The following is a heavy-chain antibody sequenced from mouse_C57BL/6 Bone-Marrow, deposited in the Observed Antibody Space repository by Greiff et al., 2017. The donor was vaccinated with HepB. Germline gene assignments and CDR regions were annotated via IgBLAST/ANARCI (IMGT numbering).Heavy chain of an antibody. CDR3: TTGVAWFAY. V-gene: IGHV14-4*01. CDR1: GFNIKDDY. Sequence: EVQLQQSGAELVRPGASVKLSCTATGFNIKDDYMHWVKQRPEQGLEWIGWIDPENGDTEYASKFQGKATITADTPSNTAYLQLSSLTSEDTAVYYCTTGVAWFAYWGQGTLVTVSA. CDR2: IDPENGDT. D-gene: IGHD1-1*02. J-gene: IGHJ3*01.